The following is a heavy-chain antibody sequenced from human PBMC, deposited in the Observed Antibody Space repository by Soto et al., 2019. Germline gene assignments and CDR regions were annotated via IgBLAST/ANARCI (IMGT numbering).Heavy chain of an antibody. CDR2: ITDSGGRT. CDR1: GFTFSSYA. Sequence: PGGSLRLSCAASGFTFSSYALTWVRQAPGRGLEWVSGITDSGGRTYYIDSVKGRFTISRDNSKSTLYLQMNSLRAEDTAIYYCAKLGSSSWSPHYYFDYWGQGTLVTVSS. V-gene: IGHV3-23*01. D-gene: IGHD2-2*01. J-gene: IGHJ4*02. CDR3: AKLGSSSWSPHYYFDY.